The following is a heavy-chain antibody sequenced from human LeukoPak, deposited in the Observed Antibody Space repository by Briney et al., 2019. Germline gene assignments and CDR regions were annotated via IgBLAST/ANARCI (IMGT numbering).Heavy chain of an antibody. V-gene: IGHV4-59*08. CDR1: GGSISSYY. J-gene: IGHJ3*02. Sequence: SETLSLTCTVSGGSISSYYWSWIRQPPGKGLEWIGYIYYSGSTNYNPSLKSRVTISVDTSKNQFSLKLSSVTAAGTAVYYCARHKYYYESRDAFDIWGQGTMVTVSS. CDR3: ARHKYYYESRDAFDI. CDR2: IYYSGST. D-gene: IGHD3-22*01.